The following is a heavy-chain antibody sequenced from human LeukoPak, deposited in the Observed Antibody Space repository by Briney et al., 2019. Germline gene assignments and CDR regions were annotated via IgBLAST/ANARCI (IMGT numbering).Heavy chain of an antibody. CDR1: GGSFSGYY. CDR3: ARGSNVGAFDI. D-gene: IGHD4-11*01. CDR2: INHSGST. Sequence: KPSETLSLACAVYGGSFSGYYWSWIRQPPGKGLEWIGEINHSGSTNYNPSLKSRVTISVDTSKNQFSLKLSSVTAADTAVYYCARGSNVGAFDIWGRGTMVTVSS. V-gene: IGHV4-34*01. J-gene: IGHJ3*02.